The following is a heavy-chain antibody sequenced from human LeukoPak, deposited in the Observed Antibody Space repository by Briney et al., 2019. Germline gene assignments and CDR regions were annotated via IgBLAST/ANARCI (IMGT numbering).Heavy chain of an antibody. CDR2: ISSSSSYI. D-gene: IGHD3-10*01. Sequence: AGGSLRLSCAASGFTFSSYSMNWVRHAPGKGLEWVSSISSSSSYIYYADSVKGRFTISRDNAKNSLYLQMNSLRAEDTAVYYCARDPFRGQLDYWGQGTLVTVSS. J-gene: IGHJ4*02. V-gene: IGHV3-21*01. CDR1: GFTFSSYS. CDR3: ARDPFRGQLDY.